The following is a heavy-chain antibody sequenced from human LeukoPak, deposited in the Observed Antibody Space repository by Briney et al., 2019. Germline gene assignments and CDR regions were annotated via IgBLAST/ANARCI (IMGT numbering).Heavy chain of an antibody. V-gene: IGHV4-34*01. CDR1: GGSFSGYY. D-gene: IGHD2-2*01. Sequence: SETLSLTCAVYGGSFSGYYWSWIRQPPGKGLEWIGEINHSGSTNYNPSLKSRVTISVDTSKNQFSLKLSSVTAADTAVYYCARTKMGAPGAWGQGTLVTVSS. CDR3: ARTKMGAPGA. CDR2: INHSGST. J-gene: IGHJ4*02.